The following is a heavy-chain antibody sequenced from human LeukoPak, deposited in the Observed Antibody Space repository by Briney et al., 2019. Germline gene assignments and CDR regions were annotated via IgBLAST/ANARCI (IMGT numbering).Heavy chain of an antibody. V-gene: IGHV1-2*02. J-gene: IGHJ3*02. D-gene: IGHD1-26*01. Sequence: ASVKVSCKASGYTFTGYYVHWVRQAPGQGLEWMGWINPNSGGTNYAQKFQGRVTMTRDTSISTAYMELSRLRSDDTAVYYCARERLIVGATTSAFDIWGQGTMVTVSS. CDR3: ARERLIVGATTSAFDI. CDR2: INPNSGGT. CDR1: GYTFTGYY.